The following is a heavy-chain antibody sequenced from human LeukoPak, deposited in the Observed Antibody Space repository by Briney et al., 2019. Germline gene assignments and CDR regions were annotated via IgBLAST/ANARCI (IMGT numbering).Heavy chain of an antibody. CDR3: ARGREAVAYAFDI. CDR1: GGSFSGYY. V-gene: IGHV4-34*01. CDR2: INHSGST. Sequence: PSETLPLTCAVYGGSFSGYYWSWIRQPPGKGLEWIGEINHSGSTNYNPSLKSRVTISVDTSKNQFSLKLSSVTAADTAVYYCARGREAVAYAFDIWGQGTMVTVSS. J-gene: IGHJ3*02. D-gene: IGHD6-19*01.